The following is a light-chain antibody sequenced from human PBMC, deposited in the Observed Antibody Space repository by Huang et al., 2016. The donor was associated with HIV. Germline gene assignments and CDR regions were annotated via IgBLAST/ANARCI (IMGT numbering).Light chain of an antibody. J-gene: IGKJ2*01. V-gene: IGKV3-20*01. CDR1: QSVRSSY. CDR2: GAY. Sequence: IVLTQSPGTLSLSPGERATLSCRAIQSVRSSYLAWYQQKPGQTPRLLIYGAYNRAGGIPIRFSGSQSGTDFTLAISSLEPEDFGVYYCQQYGSSPRTFGQGTKLEIK. CDR3: QQYGSSPRT.